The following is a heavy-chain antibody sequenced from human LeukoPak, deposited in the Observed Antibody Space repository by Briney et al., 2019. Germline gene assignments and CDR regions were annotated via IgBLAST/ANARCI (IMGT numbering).Heavy chain of an antibody. J-gene: IGHJ4*02. Sequence: GGSLRLSCAASGFTFSSYAMSWVRQAPGRGLEWVSAISGSGGSTYYADSVKGRFTISRDNSKNTLYLQLNSLRADDTAVYYCARAHSSSSTFDLWGQGTLVTVSS. V-gene: IGHV3-23*01. CDR2: ISGSGGST. CDR1: GFTFSSYA. CDR3: ARAHSSSSTFDL. D-gene: IGHD6-6*01.